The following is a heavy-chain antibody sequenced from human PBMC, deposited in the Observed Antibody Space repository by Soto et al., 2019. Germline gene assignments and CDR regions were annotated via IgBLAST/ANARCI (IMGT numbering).Heavy chain of an antibody. Sequence: ASVKVSCKASGYTLTSYYMHWVRQAPGQGLEWMGIINPSGGSTSYAQKFQGRVTMTRDTSTSTVYMELSSLRSEDTAVYYCARDGRGSSSWPHIYYYYYGMDVWGQGTTVTVSS. J-gene: IGHJ6*02. CDR2: INPSGGST. CDR3: ARDGRGSSSWPHIYYYYYGMDV. V-gene: IGHV1-46*01. D-gene: IGHD6-13*01. CDR1: GYTLTSYY.